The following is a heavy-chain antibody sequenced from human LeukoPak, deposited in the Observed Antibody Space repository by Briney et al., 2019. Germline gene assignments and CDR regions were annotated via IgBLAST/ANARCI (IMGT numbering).Heavy chain of an antibody. D-gene: IGHD2/OR15-2a*01. CDR3: TTEYYASGAPTPIDY. CDR2: IKSKADGGTT. J-gene: IGHJ4*02. V-gene: IGHV3-15*01. Sequence: GGSLRLSCTASGFTFSNAWMSWVRQAPGKWLEWVGRIKSKADGGTTDYAAPVKGRFTISRDDSKNTLYLQMNSLKTEDTAVYYCTTEYYASGAPTPIDYSGQGTLVTVSS. CDR1: GFTFSNAW.